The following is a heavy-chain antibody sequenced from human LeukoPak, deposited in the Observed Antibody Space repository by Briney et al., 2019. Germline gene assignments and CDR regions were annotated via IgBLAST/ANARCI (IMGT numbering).Heavy chain of an antibody. Sequence: PSETLSLTCTVSGGSISSYYWSWIRQPAGKGLEWIGRIYTSGSTNYNPSLKSRVTMSVDTSKNQFSLKLSSVTAADTAVYYCARRASGRYYYDSSGYLGYFDYWDSLLSVFDYWGQGTLVTVSS. J-gene: IGHJ4*02. D-gene: IGHD3-22*01. CDR2: IYTSGST. CDR1: GGSISSYY. CDR3: ARRASGRYYYDSSGYLGYFDYWDSLLSVFDY. V-gene: IGHV4-4*07.